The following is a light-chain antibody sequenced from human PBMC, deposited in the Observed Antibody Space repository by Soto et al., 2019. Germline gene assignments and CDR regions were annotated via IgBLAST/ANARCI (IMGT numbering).Light chain of an antibody. CDR3: QQRSSPIP. Sequence: EIVMTQSPATLSVSPGERATLSCRASESVSSNLAWYQQKPGQAPRLLIHGASSRATGIPARFRGSGSGTDFTPPIGTLQSEDFPLYSCQQRSSPIPFAQGTRLE. CDR2: GAS. J-gene: IGKJ5*01. V-gene: IGKV3-15*01. CDR1: ESVSSN.